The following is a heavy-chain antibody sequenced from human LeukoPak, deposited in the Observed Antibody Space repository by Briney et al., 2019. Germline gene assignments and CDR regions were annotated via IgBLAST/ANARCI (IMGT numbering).Heavy chain of an antibody. D-gene: IGHD6-19*01. CDR3: ARDLAVAGRFDY. V-gene: IGHV1-18*01. CDR2: ISAYNGNT. J-gene: IGHJ4*02. Sequence: ASVKVSCKASGYTFTSYGISWVRQAPGQGLEWMGWISAYNGNTNYAQKFQGWVTMTRDTSISTAYMELSRLRSDDTAVYYCARDLAVAGRFDYWGQGTLVTVSS. CDR1: GYTFTSYG.